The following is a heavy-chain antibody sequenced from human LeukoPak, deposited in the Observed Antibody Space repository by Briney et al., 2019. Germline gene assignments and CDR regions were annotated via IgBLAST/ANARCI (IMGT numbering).Heavy chain of an antibody. Sequence: SETLSLTCAVYGGSFSGYYWSWIRQPPGKGLEWIGEINHSGSTNYNPSLKSRVTISVDTSKNQFSLRLSSVTAADTAVYYCARNLVMVRGLIADYWGQGTLVTVSS. CDR3: ARNLVMVRGLIADY. D-gene: IGHD3-10*01. CDR1: GGSFSGYY. CDR2: INHSGST. J-gene: IGHJ4*02. V-gene: IGHV4-34*01.